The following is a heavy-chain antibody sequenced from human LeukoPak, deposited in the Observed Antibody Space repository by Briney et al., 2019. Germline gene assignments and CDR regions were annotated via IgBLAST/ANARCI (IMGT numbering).Heavy chain of an antibody. V-gene: IGHV4-30-4*01. CDR3: ARGRVTMIVGAAFDI. D-gene: IGHD3-22*01. Sequence: PSETLSLTCTVSGGSTSSGDYYWSWIRQPPGKGLEWIGYIYYSGSTYYNPSLKSRVTISVDTSKNQFSLKLSSVTAADTAVYYCARGRVTMIVGAAFDIWGQGTMVTVSS. CDR1: GGSTSSGDYY. J-gene: IGHJ3*02. CDR2: IYYSGST.